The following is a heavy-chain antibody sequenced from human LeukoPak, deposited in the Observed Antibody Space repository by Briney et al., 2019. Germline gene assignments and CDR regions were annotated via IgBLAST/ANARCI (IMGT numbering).Heavy chain of an antibody. D-gene: IGHD1-1*01. Sequence: GGSLRLSCAASGFTFSTYSMNWVRQAPGEGLEWVASISSSSIYIHYADSVKGRFTISRDNAKNSLYLQMNSLRAEDTAVYYCARDQTTYLTTTEYKWFDPWGQGTLVTVSS. V-gene: IGHV3-21*01. CDR2: ISSSSIYI. J-gene: IGHJ5*02. CDR1: GFTFSTYS. CDR3: ARDQTTYLTTTEYKWFDP.